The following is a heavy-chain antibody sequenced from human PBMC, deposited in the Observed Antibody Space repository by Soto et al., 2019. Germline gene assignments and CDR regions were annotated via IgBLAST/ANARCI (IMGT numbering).Heavy chain of an antibody. CDR2: IDPSDSYT. V-gene: IGHV5-10-1*01. Sequence: GESLKSSCKGSGYSFTSYWISWVRQMPVKGLEWMGRIDPSDSYTNYSPSFQGHVTISADKSISTAYLQWSSLKASDTAMYYCAYLWSGYYSSGPWSGYCMDVWGEGTTVTVSS. CDR3: AYLWSGYYSSGPWSGYCMDV. J-gene: IGHJ6*04. D-gene: IGHD3-3*01. CDR1: GYSFTSYW.